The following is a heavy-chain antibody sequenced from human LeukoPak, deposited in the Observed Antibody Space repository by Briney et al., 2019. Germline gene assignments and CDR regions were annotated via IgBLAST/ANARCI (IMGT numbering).Heavy chain of an antibody. V-gene: IGHV1-18*01. D-gene: IGHD3-10*01. J-gene: IGHJ3*02. CDR2: ISGYNGNT. CDR3: ARGAKRFGELWDVFDI. CDR1: GGTFSSYA. Sequence: ASVKVSCKASGGTFSSYAISWVRQAPGQGLEWMGWISGYNGNTNYAQKFQGRVTMTTDTSTSTAYMELRSLRSDDTAVYYCARGAKRFGELWDVFDIWGQGTMVTVSS.